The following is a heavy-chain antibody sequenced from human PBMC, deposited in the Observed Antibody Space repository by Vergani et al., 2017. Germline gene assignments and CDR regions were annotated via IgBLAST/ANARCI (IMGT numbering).Heavy chain of an antibody. J-gene: IGHJ4*02. V-gene: IGHV5-51*01. Sequence: EVQLVQSGAEVKKPGESLKISCKGSGSTFRNYWIAWVRQMPGKGLEWMGIIYPGDSDTRYSPSFQGQVTISADKSISTAYLQWNSLKASDTAMYYCATSYASSLYNYWGQGTLVTVSS. D-gene: IGHD6-13*01. CDR3: ATSYASSLYNY. CDR1: GSTFRNYW. CDR2: IYPGDSDT.